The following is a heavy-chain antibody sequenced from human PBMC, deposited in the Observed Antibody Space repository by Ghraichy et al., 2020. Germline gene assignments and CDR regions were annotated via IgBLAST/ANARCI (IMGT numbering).Heavy chain of an antibody. Sequence: SETLSLTCTVSGGSMSRGGYYWSWIRQHPGKGLEWIGFIYYSGSTYLNPSLKSRVSISLDTSKNRFSLTVSSVTAADTALYYCAREGDTIFGAPDPWGQGILVTVSS. J-gene: IGHJ5*02. CDR3: AREGDTIFGAPDP. CDR2: IYYSGST. V-gene: IGHV4-31*03. D-gene: IGHD3-3*01. CDR1: GGSMSRGGYY.